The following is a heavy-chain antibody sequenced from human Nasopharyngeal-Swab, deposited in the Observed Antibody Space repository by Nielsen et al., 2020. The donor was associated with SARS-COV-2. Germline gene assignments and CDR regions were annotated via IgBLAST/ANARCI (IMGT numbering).Heavy chain of an antibody. Sequence: GESLKISCAASGFTFSDYYMSWIRQAPGKGLEWVSYISSSSSYTNHADSVKGRFTISRDNAKNSLYLQMNSLRAEDTAVYYCAREIDSRGGDAFDIWGQGTMVTVSS. V-gene: IGHV3-11*05. CDR2: ISSSSSYT. J-gene: IGHJ3*02. CDR3: AREIDSRGGDAFDI. D-gene: IGHD3-22*01. CDR1: GFTFSDYY.